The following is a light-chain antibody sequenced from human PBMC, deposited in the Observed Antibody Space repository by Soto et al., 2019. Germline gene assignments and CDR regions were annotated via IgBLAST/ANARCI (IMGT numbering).Light chain of an antibody. Sequence: DIQLTQSPSFLSASVGDRVTITCRASQGITSYVAWYQQRPGKAPKLLIYAASTLQSGVPSRFSGSGSGTEFTLTISSLQPEDFATYYCQQLNSYPYTFGQGTTLEIK. J-gene: IGKJ2*01. V-gene: IGKV1-9*01. CDR1: QGITSY. CDR3: QQLNSYPYT. CDR2: AAS.